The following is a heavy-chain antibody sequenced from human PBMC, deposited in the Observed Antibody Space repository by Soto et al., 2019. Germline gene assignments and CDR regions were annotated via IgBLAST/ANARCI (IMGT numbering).Heavy chain of an antibody. CDR1: GFTFSTYG. J-gene: IGHJ4*02. V-gene: IGHV3-30*18. CDR2: ISYDGSNR. CDR3: AKDLGGGDIIVVVTAHI. Sequence: PGGSLRLSCAASGFTFSTYGMHWVRQAPGKGLEWAAVISYDGSNRYYADSVKGRFTISRDNSKSTLYLQMNSLRVEDTAVYYCAKDLGGGDIIVVVTAHIWGQGTLVTVSS. D-gene: IGHD2-15*01.